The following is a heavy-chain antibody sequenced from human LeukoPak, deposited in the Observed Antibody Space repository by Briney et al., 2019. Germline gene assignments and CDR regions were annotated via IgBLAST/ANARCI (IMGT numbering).Heavy chain of an antibody. D-gene: IGHD3-22*01. V-gene: IGHV1-18*01. J-gene: IGHJ4*02. CDR3: ARTSYPTYYYDSSGHPTFDY. Sequence: GASVKVSCKASGYTFTSYGISWVRQAPGQGLEWMGWISAYNGNTDYAQKLQGRVTMTTDTSTSTAYMELRSLRSDDTAVYYCARTSYPTYYYDSSGHPTFDYWGQGTLVTVSS. CDR1: GYTFTSYG. CDR2: ISAYNGNT.